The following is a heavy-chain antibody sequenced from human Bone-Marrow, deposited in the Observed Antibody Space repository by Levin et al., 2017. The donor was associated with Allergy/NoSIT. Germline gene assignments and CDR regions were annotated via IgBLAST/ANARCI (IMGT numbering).Heavy chain of an antibody. CDR2: ISSGGSPI. Sequence: GGSLRLSCAASGLDFNAYGMNWVRQAPGKGLEWLSHISSGGSPIFYADSVKGRFTISRDNAKNSLFLQMNILIVEDTAVYYCAGRGVDYWGQGTLVTVSS. V-gene: IGHV3-48*04. J-gene: IGHJ4*02. CDR1: GLDFNAYG. D-gene: IGHD3-10*01. CDR3: AGRGVDY.